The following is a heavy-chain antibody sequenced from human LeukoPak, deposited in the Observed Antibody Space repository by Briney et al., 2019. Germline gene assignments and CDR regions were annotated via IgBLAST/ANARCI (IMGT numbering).Heavy chain of an antibody. D-gene: IGHD3-10*01. CDR1: GFTFTTFW. V-gene: IGHV3-7*01. CDR3: VKVAKFYYGSESNYFFEH. Sequence: PGGSLRLSCEASGFTFTTFWMSWVRQAPGKGLEWVANINQDATEKYYVDSVKGRFTISRDNAKNSVYLQMNSLRVEDTAIYFCVKVAKFYYGSESNYFFEHWGRGTPVTASS. J-gene: IGHJ4*02. CDR2: INQDATEK.